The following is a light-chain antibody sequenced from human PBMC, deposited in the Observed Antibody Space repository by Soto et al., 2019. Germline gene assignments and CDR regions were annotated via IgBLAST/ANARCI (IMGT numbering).Light chain of an antibody. CDR1: QSVSSN. V-gene: IGKV3-15*01. CDR3: QQYDTWHVWT. Sequence: TVLTQSPATLSVSPGEKATLSCRASQSVSSNLAWYQQKPGQAPRLLMYGASTRATAIPARFSGSGSGTEFTLNITSLQAEDIAVYYCQQYDTWHVWTFGQGTKVEI. J-gene: IGKJ1*01. CDR2: GAS.